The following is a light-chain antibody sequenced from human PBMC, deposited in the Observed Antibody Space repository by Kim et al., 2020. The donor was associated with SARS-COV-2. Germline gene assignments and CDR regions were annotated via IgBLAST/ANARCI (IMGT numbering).Light chain of an antibody. V-gene: IGKV1-5*03. Sequence: DIQMTQSPSTLSASVGDRVTITCRASQSVSSWLAWYQQKPEKAPKLLIYKASTLEGGVPSRFSGRGSGTEFTLTINSLQPDDFATYSCQQYDSHPYTFGQGTKLE. CDR3: QQYDSHPYT. J-gene: IGKJ2*01. CDR2: KAS. CDR1: QSVSSW.